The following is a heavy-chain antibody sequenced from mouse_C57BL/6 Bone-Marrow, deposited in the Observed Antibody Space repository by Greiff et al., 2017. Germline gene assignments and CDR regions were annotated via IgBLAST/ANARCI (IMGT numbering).Heavy chain of an antibody. CDR2: IYPGDGDT. J-gene: IGHJ2*01. V-gene: IGHV1-82*01. CDR3: ARRRDLYYYGSLDY. Sequence: QVQLKESGPELVKPGASVKISCKASGYAFSSSWMNWVKQRPGKGLEWIGRIYPGDGDTNYNGKFKGKATLTADKSSSTAYMQLSSLTSEDSAVYFCARRRDLYYYGSLDYWGQGTTLPVSS. D-gene: IGHD1-1*01. CDR1: GYAFSSSW.